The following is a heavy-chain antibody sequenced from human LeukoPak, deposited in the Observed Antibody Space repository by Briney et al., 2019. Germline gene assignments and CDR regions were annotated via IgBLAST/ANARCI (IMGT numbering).Heavy chain of an antibody. J-gene: IGHJ2*01. V-gene: IGHV3-7*04. D-gene: IGHD6-13*01. CDR2: IKQDGSEK. CDR1: GFTFSSYW. Sequence: RSGGSLRLSCAASGFTFSSYWMSWVRQAPGKGLEWVANIKQDGSEKYYVDSVKGRFTISRDNAKNSLYLQMNSLRAEDTAVYYCARDRVAAAGPLHWYLDLWGRGTLVTVSS. CDR3: ARDRVAAAGPLHWYLDL.